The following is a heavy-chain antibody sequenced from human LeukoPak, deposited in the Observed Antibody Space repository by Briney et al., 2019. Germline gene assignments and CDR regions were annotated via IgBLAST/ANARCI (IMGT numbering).Heavy chain of an antibody. CDR1: GFTFSSYD. Sequence: QTGGSLRLSCAASGFTFSSYDMHWVRQAPGKGLEWVAFIRYDGSSKYYAESVQGRFTISRDNSKNTLDLQMKSLRAEETAVYYCAKGEGSGNYRAVPGPFDYWGQGTLLTVSS. V-gene: IGHV3-30*02. J-gene: IGHJ4*02. CDR2: IRYDGSSK. D-gene: IGHD3-10*01. CDR3: AKGEGSGNYRAVPGPFDY.